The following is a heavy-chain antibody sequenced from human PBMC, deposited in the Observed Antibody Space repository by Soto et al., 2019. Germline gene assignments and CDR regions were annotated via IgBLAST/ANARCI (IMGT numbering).Heavy chain of an antibody. CDR2: IYYSGST. Sequence: QVQLQESGPGPVKPSQTLSLTCTVSGGSISSGGYYWSWIRQHPGKGLEWIGYIYYSGSTYYNPSLKSRVTISVDTSKNQFSLKLSSVTAADTAVYYCARDPGFWSGYSGFAFDIWGQGTMVTVSS. D-gene: IGHD3-3*01. V-gene: IGHV4-31*03. CDR1: GGSISSGGYY. CDR3: ARDPGFWSGYSGFAFDI. J-gene: IGHJ3*02.